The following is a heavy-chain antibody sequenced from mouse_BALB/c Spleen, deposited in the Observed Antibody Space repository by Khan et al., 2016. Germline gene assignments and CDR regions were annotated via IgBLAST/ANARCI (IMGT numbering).Heavy chain of an antibody. D-gene: IGHD1-1*01. V-gene: IGHV3-2*02. CDR3: ARYYYGSSYFDY. Sequence: EVQLVESGPGLVKPSQSLSLTCTVTDYSITSDYAWNWIRQFPGNKLEWMGYISYSGSTSYNPSLKSRISITRDTSKNQFFLQLNSVTTEDTATYYCARYYYGSSYFDYWGQGTTLTVSS. CDR1: DYSITSDYA. J-gene: IGHJ2*01. CDR2: ISYSGST.